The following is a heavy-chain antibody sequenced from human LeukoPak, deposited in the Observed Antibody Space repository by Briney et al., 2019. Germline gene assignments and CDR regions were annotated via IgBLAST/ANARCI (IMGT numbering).Heavy chain of an antibody. CDR1: GDSFNGYN. CDR2: INHSGST. CDR3: ARDPRTTVTTSYYYYCIDV. Sequence: SETLSLTCAVYGDSFNGYNWRWLRQPRGKGGEGVGEINHSGSTNYNPSLKSRVTISVHTSKNQFSLKLSSVTAADTAVYYCARDPRTTVTTSYYYYCIDVWGKGTTVTVSS. D-gene: IGHD4-17*01. V-gene: IGHV4-34*01. J-gene: IGHJ6*04.